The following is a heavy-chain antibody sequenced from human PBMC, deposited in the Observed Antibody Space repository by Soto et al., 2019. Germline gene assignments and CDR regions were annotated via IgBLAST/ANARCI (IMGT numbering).Heavy chain of an antibody. V-gene: IGHV3-33*08. D-gene: IGHD3-10*01. CDR3: ARERLEKVVRGVDY. J-gene: IGHJ4*02. Sequence: GGSLRLSCAASGFTFSSYGMHWVRQAPGKGLEWVAVIWYDGSNKYYADSVKGRFTISRDNSKNTLYLQMNSLRAEDTAVYYCARERLEKVVRGVDYWGQGTLVTVSS. CDR2: IWYDGSNK. CDR1: GFTFSSYG.